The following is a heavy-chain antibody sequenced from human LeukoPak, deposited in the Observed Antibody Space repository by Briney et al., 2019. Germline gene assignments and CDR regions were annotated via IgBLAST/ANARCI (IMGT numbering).Heavy chain of an antibody. CDR1: GYTFTSYD. Sequence: ASVKVSCKASGYTFTSYDINWVRQATGQGLEWMGWMNPNSGNTGYAQKFQGRVTITRNTSISTAYMELSSLRSEDTAVYYCARGIRSSGWYLQVYYYGMDVWGQGTTVTVSS. CDR3: ARGIRSSGWYLQVYYYGMDV. D-gene: IGHD6-19*01. CDR2: MNPNSGNT. V-gene: IGHV1-8*03. J-gene: IGHJ6*02.